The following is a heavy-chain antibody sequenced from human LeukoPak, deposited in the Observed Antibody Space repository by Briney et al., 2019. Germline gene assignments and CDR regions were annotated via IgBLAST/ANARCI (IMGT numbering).Heavy chain of an antibody. Sequence: PGGSLRLSCAASGFTFSSYGMHWVRQAPGKGLEWVAVIWYDGSNKFYADSVKGRFTISRDNSKNTLYLQMNSLRAEDTAVYYCARDLHRGYSYGFDYWGQGTLVTVSS. CDR2: IWYDGSNK. J-gene: IGHJ4*02. CDR1: GFTFSSYG. V-gene: IGHV3-33*01. D-gene: IGHD5-18*01. CDR3: ARDLHRGYSYGFDY.